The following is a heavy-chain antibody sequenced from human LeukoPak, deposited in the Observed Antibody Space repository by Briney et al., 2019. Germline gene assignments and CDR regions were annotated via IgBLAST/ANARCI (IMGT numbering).Heavy chain of an antibody. V-gene: IGHV1-2*02. Sequence: ASVTVSCTTSGYRFTGYYMHWVRQAPGQGLEWMGWINPKSGDPIYVQKFQGRVTLTRDTSIDTVYLELSSLKSDDTAVYYCARDPGHDTSNYGGLDFWGQGTLVTVSS. J-gene: IGHJ4*02. CDR2: INPKSGDP. CDR1: GYRFTGYY. CDR3: ARDPGHDTSNYGGLDF. D-gene: IGHD4-11*01.